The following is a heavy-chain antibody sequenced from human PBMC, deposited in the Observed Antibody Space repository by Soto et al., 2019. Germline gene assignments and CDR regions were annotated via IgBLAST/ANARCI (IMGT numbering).Heavy chain of an antibody. CDR3: AKVSERGATTVDAFDI. Sequence: GEALKISCAASGFTFSSYAMSWVRQAPGKGLEWVSAISGSGGSTYYADSVKGRFTISRDNSKNTLYLQMNSLRDEDTAVYYCAKVSERGATTVDAFDIWGQGTMVTVSS. J-gene: IGHJ3*02. V-gene: IGHV3-23*01. D-gene: IGHD1-26*01. CDR2: ISGSGGST. CDR1: GFTFSSYA.